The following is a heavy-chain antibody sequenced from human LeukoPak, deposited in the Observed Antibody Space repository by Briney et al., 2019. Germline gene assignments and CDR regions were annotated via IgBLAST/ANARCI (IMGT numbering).Heavy chain of an antibody. CDR1: GYTSTGYY. Sequence: GASVKVSCKASGYTSTGYYMHWVRQAPGQGLEWMGWINPNSGGTNYAQKFQGRVTMTRDTSISTAYMELSRLRSDDTAEYYCARYRPDYGFDYWGQGTLVTVSS. D-gene: IGHD4-17*01. CDR2: INPNSGGT. J-gene: IGHJ4*02. CDR3: ARYRPDYGFDY. V-gene: IGHV1-2*02.